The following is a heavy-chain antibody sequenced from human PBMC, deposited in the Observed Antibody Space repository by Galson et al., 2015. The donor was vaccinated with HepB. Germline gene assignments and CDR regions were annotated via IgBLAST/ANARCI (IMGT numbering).Heavy chain of an antibody. V-gene: IGHV3-7*03. J-gene: IGHJ6*02. CDR2: IKQDGNEK. CDR1: GFTFSSYW. CDR3: ARDRRSSTSDPGGYGLDV. Sequence: SLRLSCAGSGFTFSSYWMSWVRQAPGKGLEWVANIKQDGNEKYYVDSVKGRFTIFRDNAKNSVYLQMNRLRAEDTAVFYCARDRRSSTSDPGGYGLDVWGPGTTVTVSS. D-gene: IGHD2-2*01.